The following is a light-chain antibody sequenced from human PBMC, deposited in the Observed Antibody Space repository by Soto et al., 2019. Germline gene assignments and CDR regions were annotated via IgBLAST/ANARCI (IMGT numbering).Light chain of an antibody. J-gene: IGKJ4*01. CDR2: KVS. Sequence: DVVMTQSPLSLPVTLGQPASITCRSSQSLVSSDGNTYLNWFQQRPGQSPRRLIYKVSNRDSGVPDRFSGSGSDTDFTLEISRVEAEDVGVYYCMQGTYRPLTFGGGTKVGIK. V-gene: IGKV2-30*01. CDR3: MQGTYRPLT. CDR1: QSLVSSDGNTY.